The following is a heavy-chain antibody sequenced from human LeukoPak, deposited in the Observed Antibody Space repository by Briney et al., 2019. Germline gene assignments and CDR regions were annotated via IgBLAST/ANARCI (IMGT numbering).Heavy chain of an antibody. J-gene: IGHJ3*02. Sequence: SETLSLTCTVSVGSISSGDYYWSWIRQPPGKGLEWIGYIYYSGSTYYNPSLKSRVTISVDTSKNQFSLKLSSVTAADTAVYYCARDRSPRYSKGHDAFDIWXQGTMVTVSS. CDR3: ARDRSPRYSKGHDAFDI. D-gene: IGHD6-13*01. CDR2: IYYSGST. V-gene: IGHV4-30-4*08. CDR1: VGSISSGDYY.